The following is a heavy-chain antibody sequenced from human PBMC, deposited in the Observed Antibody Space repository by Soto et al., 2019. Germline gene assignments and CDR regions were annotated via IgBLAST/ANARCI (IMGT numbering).Heavy chain of an antibody. D-gene: IGHD6-19*01. CDR2: INVGNGNT. CDR1: GYTFTSYS. V-gene: IGHV1-3*01. Sequence: GASVKVSCKASGYTFTSYSMHWVRQAPGQRLEWMGWINVGNGNTKYSQKFQGRVTISRDTSASTAYMELSSLRSEDTAVYYCARDAYSSGWYKDYWGQGTLVTVSS. J-gene: IGHJ4*02. CDR3: ARDAYSSGWYKDY.